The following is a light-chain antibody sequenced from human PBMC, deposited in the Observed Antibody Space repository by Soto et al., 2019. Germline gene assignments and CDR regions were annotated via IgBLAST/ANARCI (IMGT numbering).Light chain of an antibody. CDR3: QQYNDWPLT. J-gene: IGKJ1*01. Sequence: IVLTQSPGTLSLSPGERATLSCRASQSVSSSYLAWYQQKPGQAPRLLIYGASSRATGIPDRFSGTGPGTEFTLTISSLQSEDFALYYCQQYNDWPLTFGKGTKVAIK. CDR1: QSVSSSY. V-gene: IGKV3-20*01. CDR2: GAS.